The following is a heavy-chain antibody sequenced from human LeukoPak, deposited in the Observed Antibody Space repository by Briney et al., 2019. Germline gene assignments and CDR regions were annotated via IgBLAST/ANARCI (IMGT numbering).Heavy chain of an antibody. Sequence: GGSLRLSCAASGFTFSDYYMSRIRQAPGKGLEWVSYISSSSSTIYYADSVKGRFTISRDNAKNSLYLQMNSLRAEDTAVYYCARAGGDYFDYWGQGTLVTVSS. D-gene: IGHD1-26*01. CDR1: GFTFSDYY. CDR3: ARAGGDYFDY. CDR2: ISSSSSTI. V-gene: IGHV3-11*04. J-gene: IGHJ4*02.